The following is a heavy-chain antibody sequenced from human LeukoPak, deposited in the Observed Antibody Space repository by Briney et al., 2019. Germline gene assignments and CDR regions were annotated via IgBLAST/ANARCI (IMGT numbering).Heavy chain of an antibody. D-gene: IGHD3-22*01. CDR3: AKDGGGYYYGEPKKFDY. V-gene: IGHV3-21*04. CDR1: GFTFSSYS. J-gene: IGHJ4*02. CDR2: ISSSSSYI. Sequence: PGGSLRLSCAASGFTFSSYSMNWVRQAPGKGLEWVSSISSSSSYIYYADSVKGRFTISRDNAKDTLYLQMNSLRAEDTAVYYCAKDGGGYYYGEPKKFDYWGQGTLVTVSS.